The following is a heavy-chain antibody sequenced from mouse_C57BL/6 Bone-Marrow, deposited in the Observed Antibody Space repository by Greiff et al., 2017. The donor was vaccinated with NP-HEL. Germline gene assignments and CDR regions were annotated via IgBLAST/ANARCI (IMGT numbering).Heavy chain of an antibody. J-gene: IGHJ2*01. V-gene: IGHV6-3*01. D-gene: IGHD3-2*02. CDR2: IRLKSDNYAT. CDR3: TDSSGP. Sequence: EVKVEESGGGLVQPGGSMKLSCVASGFTFSNYWMNWVRQSPERGLEWVAQIRLKSDNYATHYAESVKGRFTISRDDSKSSVYLQMNNLRAEDTGIYYCTDSSGPWGQGTTLTVSS. CDR1: GFTFSNYW.